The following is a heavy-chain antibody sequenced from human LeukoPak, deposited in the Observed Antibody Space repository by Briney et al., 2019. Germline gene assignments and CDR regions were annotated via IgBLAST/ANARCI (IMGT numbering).Heavy chain of an antibody. V-gene: IGHV4-59*01. CDR3: ARSGAAAPKHYAVDV. Sequence: PSETLSLTCTVSGGSISSYYWSWIRQPPGKGLEWIGYIYYSGSTNYNPSLKSRVTISVDTSKNQFSLKLSSVTAADTAVYYCARSGAAAPKHYAVDVWGQGTTVSVSS. CDR2: IYYSGST. J-gene: IGHJ6*02. CDR1: GGSISSYY. D-gene: IGHD6-13*01.